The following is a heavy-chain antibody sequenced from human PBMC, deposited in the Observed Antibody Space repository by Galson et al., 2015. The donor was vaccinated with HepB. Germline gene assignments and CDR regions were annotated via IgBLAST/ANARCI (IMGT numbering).Heavy chain of an antibody. V-gene: IGHV1-3*01. D-gene: IGHD3-9*01. CDR1: GYTFTSYA. J-gene: IGHJ6*02. CDR2: INAGNGNT. Sequence: SVKVSCKASGYTFTSYAMHWVRQAPGQRLEWMGWINAGNGNTKYSQKFQGRVTITRDTSASTAYMELSSLRSEDTAVYYCAREHYDILTGGLLYYYYGMDVWGQGTTVTVSS. CDR3: AREHYDILTGGLLYYYYGMDV.